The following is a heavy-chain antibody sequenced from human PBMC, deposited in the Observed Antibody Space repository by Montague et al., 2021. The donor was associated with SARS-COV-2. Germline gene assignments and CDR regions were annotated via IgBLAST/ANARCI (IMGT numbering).Heavy chain of an antibody. CDR2: IWNDGSKK. CDR3: VGDPGDPDTFDF. V-gene: IGHV3-33*01. D-gene: IGHD7-27*01. CDR1: GFAHSKYG. J-gene: IGHJ4*02. Sequence: SLRLSCAASGFAHSKYGVHWVRQAPGKGLEWVASIWNDGSKKHHADSXKGRFTISRDNSNNMLYLQMDSLRADDAGVYYCVGDPGDPDTFDFWGQGPQVTISS.